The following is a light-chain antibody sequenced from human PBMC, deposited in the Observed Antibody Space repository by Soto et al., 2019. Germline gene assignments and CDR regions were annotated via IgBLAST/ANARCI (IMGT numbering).Light chain of an antibody. Sequence: QPVLTQPPSVSGAPGQRITISCTGSSSNIGAGYDVHWYQQLAGTAPKLLIYGDTHRPAGVPERFSGSRSGASASLAITGLQADDEADYYCQAYDRSRSGVFGGGTKLTVL. CDR2: GDT. CDR3: QAYDRSRSGV. CDR1: SSNIGAGYD. J-gene: IGLJ3*02. V-gene: IGLV1-40*01.